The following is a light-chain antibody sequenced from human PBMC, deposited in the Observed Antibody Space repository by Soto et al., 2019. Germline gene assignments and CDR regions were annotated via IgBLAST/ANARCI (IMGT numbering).Light chain of an antibody. J-gene: IGKJ1*01. V-gene: IGKV3-15*01. Sequence: EIAMTQSPATLSVSLGERATLSCRASQSVSRNLAWYQQKPGQAPSLLIFGASTRATGIPARFSGSGSGTDFTLTISSLQSEDFATFYCQQYSNWPPTFGQGTKVEIK. CDR2: GAS. CDR1: QSVSRN. CDR3: QQYSNWPPT.